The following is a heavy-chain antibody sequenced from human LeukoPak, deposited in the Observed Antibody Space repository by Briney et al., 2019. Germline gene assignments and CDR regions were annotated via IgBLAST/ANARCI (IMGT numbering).Heavy chain of an antibody. J-gene: IGHJ5*02. V-gene: IGHV4-39*01. Sequence: SETLSLTCTVSGGSISSSSYYWGWIRQPPGKGLEWIGSIYYSGSTYYNPSLKSRVTISVDTSKNQFSLKLSSVTAADTAVYYCARGPRYFDWLSPGGWFDPWGQGTLVTVSS. CDR1: GGSISSSSYY. CDR3: ARGPRYFDWLSPGGWFDP. D-gene: IGHD3-9*01. CDR2: IYYSGST.